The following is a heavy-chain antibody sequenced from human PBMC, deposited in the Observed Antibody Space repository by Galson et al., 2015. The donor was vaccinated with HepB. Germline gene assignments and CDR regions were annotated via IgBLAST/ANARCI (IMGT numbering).Heavy chain of an antibody. CDR2: IWYDGSKQ. D-gene: IGHD7-27*01. Sequence: SLRLSCATSGTNFNLYAMNWFRQAPGKGLEWVAVIWYDGSKQYYADSVKGRFTISRDNSGNTLYMQMNSLRVEDTAVYYCARYQGDWGAFDIWGQGTMVAVSS. J-gene: IGHJ3*02. CDR3: ARYQGDWGAFDI. CDR1: GTNFNLYA. V-gene: IGHV3-33*08.